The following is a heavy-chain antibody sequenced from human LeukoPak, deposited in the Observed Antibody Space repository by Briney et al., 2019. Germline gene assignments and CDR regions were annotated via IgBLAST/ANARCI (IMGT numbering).Heavy chain of an antibody. J-gene: IGHJ3*02. V-gene: IGHV3-7*01. Sequence: GGSLRLSCAASGFTFSSYWMSWVRQAPGKGLEWVANINQDGSEKYYVDSVKGRFTISRDNAKNSLYLQMNSLRAEDTAVYYCARVYGDYREDAFDIWGQGTMATVSS. CDR2: INQDGSEK. CDR1: GFTFSSYW. CDR3: ARVYGDYREDAFDI. D-gene: IGHD4-17*01.